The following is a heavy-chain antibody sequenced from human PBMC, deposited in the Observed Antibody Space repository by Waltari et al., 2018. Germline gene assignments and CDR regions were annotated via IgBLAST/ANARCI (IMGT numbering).Heavy chain of an antibody. CDR3: ARGGGGDWEWFDP. J-gene: IGHJ5*02. V-gene: IGHV4-59*01. D-gene: IGHD2-21*02. CDR1: GGSISGFY. CDR2: IYYTGST. Sequence: QVQLQESGQSLLKPSETLSLICTVSGGSISGFYWSWFRQPPGKGLDWIGYIYYTGSTNFNPSLKSRVTMSVDTSKNQFSLKLSSVTAADTAFYYCARGGGGDWEWFDPWGQGTLVTVSS.